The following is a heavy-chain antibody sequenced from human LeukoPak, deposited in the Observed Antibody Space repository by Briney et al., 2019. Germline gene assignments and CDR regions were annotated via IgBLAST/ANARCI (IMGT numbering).Heavy chain of an antibody. V-gene: IGHV1-2*04. J-gene: IGHJ5*02. CDR1: GYTFTGYY. CDR3: ARDQIAAAAPYNWFDP. CDR2: INPNSGGT. Sequence: ASVKVSCKASGYTFTGYYMHWVRQAPGQGLEWMGWINPNSGGTNNAQKFQGWVTMTRDTSISTAYMELSRLRSDDTAVYYCARDQIAAAAPYNWFDPWGQGTLVTVSS. D-gene: IGHD6-13*01.